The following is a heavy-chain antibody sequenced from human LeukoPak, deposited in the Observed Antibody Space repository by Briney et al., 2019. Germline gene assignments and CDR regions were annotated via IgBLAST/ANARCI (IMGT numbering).Heavy chain of an antibody. Sequence: GGSLRLSCAASGFTFINSYMSWVRQAPGKGGEGVATLWPDGGAVHYLDSVKGRFTIFRDNAENSLYLQMNSLTVGDTAVYYCAKLLGSVTTYDYWGQGTLVTVSS. CDR3: AKLLGSVTTYDY. D-gene: IGHD4-11*01. CDR1: GFTFINSY. J-gene: IGHJ4*02. V-gene: IGHV3-7*01. CDR2: LWPDGGAV.